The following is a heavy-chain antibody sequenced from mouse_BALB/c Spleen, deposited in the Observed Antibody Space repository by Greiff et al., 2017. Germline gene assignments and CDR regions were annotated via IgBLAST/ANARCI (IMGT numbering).Heavy chain of an antibody. CDR1: GYSITSDYA. V-gene: IGHV3-2*02. Sequence: DVQLQESGPGLVKPSQSLSLTCTVTGYSITSDYAWNWLRQFPGNKLEWMGYISYSGSTSYNPSLKSRISITRDTSKNQFFLQLNSVTTEDTATYYCARSGGYDVPFDYWGQGTTLTVSS. D-gene: IGHD2-14*01. J-gene: IGHJ2*01. CDR3: ARSGGYDVPFDY. CDR2: ISYSGST.